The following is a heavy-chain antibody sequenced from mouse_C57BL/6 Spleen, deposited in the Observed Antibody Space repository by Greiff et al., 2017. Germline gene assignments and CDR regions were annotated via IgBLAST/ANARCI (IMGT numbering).Heavy chain of an antibody. D-gene: IGHD3-1*01. Sequence: EVMLVESGGGLVKPGGSLKLSCAASGFTFSDYGMHWVRQAPEKGLEWVAYISSGSSTIYYADTVKGRFTISRDNAKNTLFLQMTSLRSEDTAMYYCASRKYSAYAMDYWGQGTSVTVSS. CDR3: ASRKYSAYAMDY. CDR2: ISSGSSTI. J-gene: IGHJ4*01. V-gene: IGHV5-17*01. CDR1: GFTFSDYG.